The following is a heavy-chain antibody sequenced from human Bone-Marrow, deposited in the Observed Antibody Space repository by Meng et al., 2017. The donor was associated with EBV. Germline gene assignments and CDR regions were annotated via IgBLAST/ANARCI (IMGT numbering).Heavy chain of an antibody. Sequence: QLPLRVGDPGPFKPPETVSLPCVCNGGSLRGFPWSWIRQAPGKGLEWIGEIKHSGSTNYNPSLKNRVTISVDPSKNQFSLRLSSVTAADTAVYYCARATGGSTGYFRWAQGTLVTVSS. CDR3: ARATGGSTGYFR. V-gene: IGHV4-34*01. CDR2: IKHSGST. CDR1: GGSLRGFP. J-gene: IGHJ4*02. D-gene: IGHD3-9*01.